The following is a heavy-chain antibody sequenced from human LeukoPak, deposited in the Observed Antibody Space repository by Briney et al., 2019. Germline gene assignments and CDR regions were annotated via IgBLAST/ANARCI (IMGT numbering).Heavy chain of an antibody. J-gene: IGHJ4*02. CDR1: GFTFSSYG. Sequence: PGGSLRLSCAASGFTFSSYGMHWVRQAPGRGLEWVAFIRYDGSNKYYADSVKGRFTISRDNSKNTLYLQMNSLRAEDTAVYYCAKDEEAYYGSGSYLSLIDYWGQGTLVTVSS. CDR3: AKDEEAYYGSGSYLSLIDY. CDR2: IRYDGSNK. V-gene: IGHV3-30*02. D-gene: IGHD3-10*01.